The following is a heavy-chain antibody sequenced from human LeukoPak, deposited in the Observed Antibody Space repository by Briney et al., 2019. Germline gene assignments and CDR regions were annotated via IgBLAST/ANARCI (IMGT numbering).Heavy chain of an antibody. CDR1: GGSISYYY. D-gene: IGHD2-15*01. CDR3: ARKGGHFDY. CDR2: IYYNGST. V-gene: IGHV4-59*01. Sequence: PSETLSLTCTVSGGSISYYYWSWIRQSPGKGLEWIGYIYYNGSTNYDPSLKSRVTISVDMSKNQFSLKVTSVTAADTAIYYCARKGGHFDYWGQGTLVTVSS. J-gene: IGHJ4*02.